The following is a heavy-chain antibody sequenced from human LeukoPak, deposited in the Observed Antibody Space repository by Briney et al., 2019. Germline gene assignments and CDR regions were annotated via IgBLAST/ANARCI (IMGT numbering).Heavy chain of an antibody. D-gene: IGHD5-24*01. CDR1: GFTFGDYY. J-gene: IGHJ6*03. Sequence: GGSLRLSCAASGFTFGDYYMSWIRQAPGKGLEWVSYISSSGAAIYYADSVKGRFTISRDSAQNSLYLQMDSLRAEDTALYYCVRVGNRDQDYYYSYMTSGAEGPRSPSP. CDR3: VRVGNRDQDYYYSYMTS. V-gene: IGHV3-11*01. CDR2: ISSSGAAI.